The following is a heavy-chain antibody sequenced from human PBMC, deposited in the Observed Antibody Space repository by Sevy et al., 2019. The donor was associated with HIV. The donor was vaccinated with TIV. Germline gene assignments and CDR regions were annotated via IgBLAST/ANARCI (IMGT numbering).Heavy chain of an antibody. V-gene: IGHV3-7*01. CDR1: GFTFSNYW. D-gene: IGHD2-8*02. CDR3: ARDRKVVLVVYAIPFDAFDI. J-gene: IGHJ3*02. CDR2: IKRDGSEK. Sequence: GGSLRLSCAASGFTFSNYWMSWVRQAPGKGLEWVANIKRDGSEKYYMASVKGRFTISRDNAKNSLYLQMNSLRTEDTAVYYCARDRKVVLVVYAIPFDAFDIWGQGTTVTVSS.